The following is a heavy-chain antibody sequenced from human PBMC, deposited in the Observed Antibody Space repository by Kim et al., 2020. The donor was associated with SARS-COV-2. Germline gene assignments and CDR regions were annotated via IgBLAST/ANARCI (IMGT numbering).Heavy chain of an antibody. CDR2: INHSGST. CDR1: GGSFSGYY. V-gene: IGHV4-34*01. Sequence: SETLSLTCAVYGGSFSGYYWSWIRQPPGKGLEWIGEINHSGSTNYNPSLKSRVTISVDTSKNQFSLNLSSVTAADTAVYYCARGRTYYYDSSGYPFDYWGQGTLVTVSS. D-gene: IGHD3-22*01. CDR3: ARGRTYYYDSSGYPFDY. J-gene: IGHJ4*02.